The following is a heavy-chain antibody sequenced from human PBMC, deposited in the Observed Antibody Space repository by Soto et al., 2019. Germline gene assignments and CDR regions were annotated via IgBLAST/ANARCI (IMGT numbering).Heavy chain of an antibody. CDR3: ETDWGDYADYYGMDV. D-gene: IGHD3-16*01. Sequence: GASVKVSCKVSGYTLTELSMHWVRQAPGKGLEWMGGFDPEDGETIYAQKFQGRVTMTEDTSTDTAYMELSSLRSEDTAVYYCETDWGDYADYYGMDVWGQGTTVTVSS. CDR1: GYTLTELS. CDR2: FDPEDGET. V-gene: IGHV1-24*01. J-gene: IGHJ6*02.